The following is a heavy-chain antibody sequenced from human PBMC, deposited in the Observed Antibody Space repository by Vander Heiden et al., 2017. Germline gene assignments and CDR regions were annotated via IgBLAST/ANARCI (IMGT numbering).Heavy chain of an antibody. CDR1: GYTFTSYG. CDR3: AKTYCSGDNCGYYYGMDV. J-gene: IGHJ6*02. D-gene: IGHD2-15*01. V-gene: IGHV1-18*01. Sequence: QVQLVQSGAEVKKPGASVKVSCKPSGYTFTSYGITWVRQAPGQGLEWMGWISAHNGNTNYEQKVQGRVTMTTDTSTSTAYMELRSLRSDDTAVYYCAKTYCSGDNCGYYYGMDVWGQGTTVTVSS. CDR2: ISAHNGNT.